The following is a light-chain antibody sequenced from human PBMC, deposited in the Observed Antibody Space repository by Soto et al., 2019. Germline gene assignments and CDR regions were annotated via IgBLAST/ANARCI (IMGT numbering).Light chain of an antibody. CDR2: EVV. J-gene: IGLJ2*01. CDR3: ASYSYLDIPVL. Sequence: QSALTQPPSASGSPGQSVTISCTGTSSDVGGYDYVSWYQQHPGRAPKLLIFEVVRRPSGVSNRFSASKSGNTASLTISGLQPEDEADYYCASYSYLDIPVLLGGGTKLTVL. CDR1: SSDVGGYDY. V-gene: IGLV2-14*01.